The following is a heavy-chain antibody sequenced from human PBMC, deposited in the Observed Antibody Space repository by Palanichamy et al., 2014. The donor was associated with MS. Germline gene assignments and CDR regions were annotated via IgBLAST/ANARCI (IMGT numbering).Heavy chain of an antibody. CDR2: ISSSSSYI. CDR3: ASLWRSGWYRYFQH. D-gene: IGHD6-19*01. Sequence: EVQLVESGGGLVKPGGSLRLSCAASGFTFSSYSMNWVRQAPGKGLEWVSSISSSSSYIYYADSVKGRFTISRDNAKNSLYLQMNSLRAEDTAVYYCASLWRSGWYRYFQHWGQGTLVTVSS. J-gene: IGHJ1*01. CDR1: GFTFSSYS. V-gene: IGHV3-21*01.